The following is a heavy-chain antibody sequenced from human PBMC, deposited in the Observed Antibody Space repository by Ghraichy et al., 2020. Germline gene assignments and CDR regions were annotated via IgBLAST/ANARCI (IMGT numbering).Heavy chain of an antibody. V-gene: IGHV3-30*01. CDR1: GFTFSNYA. D-gene: IGHD2-2*01. CDR2: IAYDGSNE. Sequence: GGSLRLSCVASGFTFSNYAMHWVRQAPGKGLVWVAVIAYDGSNEHYVDSVKGQFTISRDDAKNTLFLEMNSLRVEDSAVYYCARGFGHCSSDACYGDWFDPWGQGTLVTVSS. J-gene: IGHJ5*02. CDR3: ARGFGHCSSDACYGDWFDP.